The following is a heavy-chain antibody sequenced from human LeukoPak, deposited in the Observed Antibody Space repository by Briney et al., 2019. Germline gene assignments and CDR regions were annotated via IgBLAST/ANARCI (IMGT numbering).Heavy chain of an antibody. D-gene: IGHD2-8*01. CDR2: LSCDGATT. Sequence: PGGSLRLSCTGSGFNFNMFAMDWVRQAPGQGLEWVSGLSCDGATTNYADSVKGRFTISRDKSKNMVILQMNSLRPEDTAVYYCAKEQRIRHCSEGVCMEGYYFDYWGQGNLVTVSS. CDR3: AKEQRIRHCSEGVCMEGYYFDY. J-gene: IGHJ4*02. V-gene: IGHV3-23*01. CDR1: GFNFNMFA.